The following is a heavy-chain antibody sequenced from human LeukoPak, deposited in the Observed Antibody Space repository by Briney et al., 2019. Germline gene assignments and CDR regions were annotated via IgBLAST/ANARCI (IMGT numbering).Heavy chain of an antibody. CDR1: GFTFSSYG. Sequence: GRSLRLSCAASGFTFSSYGMHWVRQAPGKGLEWVAVIWYDGSNKYYADSVKGRFTISRDNSKNTLYLQMNSLRAEDTAVYYCARDERITMIVVVPGELDYWGQGTLVTVSS. J-gene: IGHJ4*02. V-gene: IGHV3-33*08. CDR2: IWYDGSNK. D-gene: IGHD3-22*01. CDR3: ARDERITMIVVVPGELDY.